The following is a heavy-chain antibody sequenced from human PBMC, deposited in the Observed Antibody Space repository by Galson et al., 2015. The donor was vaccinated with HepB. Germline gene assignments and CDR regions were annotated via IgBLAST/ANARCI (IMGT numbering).Heavy chain of an antibody. D-gene: IGHD3-10*01. Sequence: SLRLSCAASGFTFGAYAMNWVRQAPGKGLEWISYISSNGYMIYYAESVKGRFTVSRDNARDSLYLQMNSLRVEDTAVYYCVRDDALWSWYFDSWGQGILVTVSS. J-gene: IGHJ4*02. CDR3: VRDDALWSWYFDS. CDR1: GFTFGAYA. CDR2: ISSNGYMI. V-gene: IGHV3-48*03.